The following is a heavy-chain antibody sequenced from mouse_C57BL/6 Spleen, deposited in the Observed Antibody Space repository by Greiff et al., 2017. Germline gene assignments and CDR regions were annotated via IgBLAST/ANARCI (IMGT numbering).Heavy chain of an antibody. D-gene: IGHD2-4*01. CDR3: ARGGYDYDREDFDY. Sequence: QVQLQQPGAELVKPGASVKLSCKASGYTFTSYWMHWVKQRPGQGLEWIGMIHPNSGSTNYNEKFKGKATLTVDKSSSTAYMQLSSLTSEDSAVYYCARGGYDYDREDFDYWGQGTTLTVSA. J-gene: IGHJ2*01. V-gene: IGHV1-64*01. CDR2: IHPNSGST. CDR1: GYTFTSYW.